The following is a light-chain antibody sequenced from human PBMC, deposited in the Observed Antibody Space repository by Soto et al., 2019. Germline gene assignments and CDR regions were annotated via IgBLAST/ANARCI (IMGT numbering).Light chain of an antibody. Sequence: EIVMTQSPATLSVSPGERATLSCRASQSVSTNLAWYQRKPGQAPRLLISAVSSRATGVPARFSGSGSGTEFTLTISSLQSEDFAVYYCQQYNNWPPVWTFGQGTKVDIK. CDR3: QQYNNWPPVWT. CDR1: QSVSTN. CDR2: AVS. J-gene: IGKJ1*01. V-gene: IGKV3-15*01.